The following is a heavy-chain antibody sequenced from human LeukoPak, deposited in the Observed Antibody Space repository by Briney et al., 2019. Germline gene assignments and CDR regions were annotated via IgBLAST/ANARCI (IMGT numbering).Heavy chain of an antibody. Sequence: ASVKVSCKASGYTFTSYAMNWVRQAPGQGLEWMGWINTNTGNPTYAQGFTGRFVFSLDTSVSTAYLQISNLKAEDTAVYYCARQERYTYGLLIDNWGQGTLVTVSS. CDR2: INTNTGNP. D-gene: IGHD5-18*01. CDR1: GYTFTSYA. J-gene: IGHJ4*02. CDR3: ARQERYTYGLLIDN. V-gene: IGHV7-4-1*02.